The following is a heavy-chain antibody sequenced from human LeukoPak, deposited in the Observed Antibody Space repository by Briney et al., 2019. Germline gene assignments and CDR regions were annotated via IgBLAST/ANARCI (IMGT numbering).Heavy chain of an antibody. Sequence: SETLSLTCAVYSGSFNGYYWRWLRQPPGKGLEWIGEINHSGSTKYTPSLKSRVTISVDTSKNQFSLKLSSVAAADTAVYYCARGRTKHVYLYGGQGTLVTVSA. J-gene: IGHJ4*02. CDR2: INHSGST. D-gene: IGHD2-2*01. V-gene: IGHV4-34*01. CDR1: SGSFNGYY. CDR3: ARGRTKHVYLY.